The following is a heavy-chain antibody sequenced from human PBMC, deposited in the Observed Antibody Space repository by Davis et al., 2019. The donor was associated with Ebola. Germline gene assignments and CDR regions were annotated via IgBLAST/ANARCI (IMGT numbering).Heavy chain of an antibody. CDR3: ARAPLGYCSGGSCYPNWFDP. V-gene: IGHV1-46*01. CDR2: INPSGGST. J-gene: IGHJ5*02. CDR1: GYTFTSYY. Sequence: ASVKVSCKASGYTFTSYYMHWVRQAPGQGLEWMGIINPSGGSTSYAQKFQGRVTMTRDTSTSTVYMELSSLRSEDTAVYYCARAPLGYCSGGSCYPNWFDPWGQGTLVTVSS. D-gene: IGHD2-15*01.